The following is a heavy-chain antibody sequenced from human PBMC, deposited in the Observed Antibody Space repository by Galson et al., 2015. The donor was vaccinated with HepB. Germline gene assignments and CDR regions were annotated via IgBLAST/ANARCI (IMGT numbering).Heavy chain of an antibody. J-gene: IGHJ6*01. CDR2: VNHSGST. Sequence: SETLSLTCAVYGGSFSAYYWSWIRQPPGKGLEWIGEVNHSGSTNYNPSLKSRVTISVDASKNQFSLKLSSVTAADTAVYYCARHLEMWGFGDHIRGGLTYHYGLDVWGQGTTVTVSS. CDR3: ARHLEMWGFGDHIRGGLTYHYGLDV. V-gene: IGHV4-34*01. D-gene: IGHD3-16*01. CDR1: GGSFSAYY.